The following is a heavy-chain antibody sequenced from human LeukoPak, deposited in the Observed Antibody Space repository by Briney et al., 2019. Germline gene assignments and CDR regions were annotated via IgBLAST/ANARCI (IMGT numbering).Heavy chain of an antibody. CDR1: GFTFSTYW. Sequence: GGSLRLSCAASGFTFSTYWMHWVRQEPGKALVWVSRINSDGSSTIYADSVKGRFTISRDNTKNTLYLQMNSLRVEDTAVYYCVGVTTTTLFDCWGQGTLVTVSS. V-gene: IGHV3-74*01. J-gene: IGHJ4*02. D-gene: IGHD4-17*01. CDR2: INSDGSST. CDR3: VGVTTTTLFDC.